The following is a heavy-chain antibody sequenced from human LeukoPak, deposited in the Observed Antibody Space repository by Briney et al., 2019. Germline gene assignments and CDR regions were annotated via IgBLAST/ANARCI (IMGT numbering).Heavy chain of an antibody. CDR3: AHSEWFGELFVY. V-gene: IGHV2-5*01. CDR2: IYWNDDK. D-gene: IGHD3-10*01. Sequence: SGPTLVHPTQTLTLTCTFSGFSLSTSGVGVGWIRQPPGKALEWLALIYWNDDKRYSPSLKSRLTITQDTSKNQVVLTMTNMDPVDTATYYCAHSEWFGELFVYWGQGTLVTVSS. CDR1: GFSLSTSGVG. J-gene: IGHJ4*02.